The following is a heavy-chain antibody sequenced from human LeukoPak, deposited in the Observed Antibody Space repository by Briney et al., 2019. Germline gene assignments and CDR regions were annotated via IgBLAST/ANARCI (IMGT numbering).Heavy chain of an antibody. Sequence: SETLSLTCTVSDGSISSYYWSWIRQPPGKGLEWIGYIYYSGSTNYNPSLKSRVTISVDTSKNQFSLKLSSVTAADTAVYYCAREGYYGMDVWGQGTTVTVSS. V-gene: IGHV4-59*01. CDR3: AREGYYGMDV. CDR1: DGSISSYY. CDR2: IYYSGST. J-gene: IGHJ6*02.